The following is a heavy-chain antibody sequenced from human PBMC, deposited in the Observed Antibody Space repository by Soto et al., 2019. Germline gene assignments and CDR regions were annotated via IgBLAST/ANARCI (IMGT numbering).Heavy chain of an antibody. CDR1: GFPFGTYG. CDR3: ARARAGFLESFDV. D-gene: IGHD3-3*01. Sequence: QVQLVESGGGVVQPGRSLRLSCAASGFPFGTYGMHWVRQAPGKGLEWVAVIWHDGSTEYYAVSVEGRFTISRENSKHTLHLEMNGLTADDTAVYYCARARAGFLESFDVWGRGTLVTVSP. J-gene: IGHJ4*02. V-gene: IGHV3-33*01. CDR2: IWHDGSTE.